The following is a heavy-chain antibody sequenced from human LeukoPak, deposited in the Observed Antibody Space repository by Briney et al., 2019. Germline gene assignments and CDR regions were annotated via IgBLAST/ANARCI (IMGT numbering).Heavy chain of an antibody. Sequence: GGSLRLSCAGSGFTFSSYAMSWVRQAPGKALEWVSTISGSGGAGTYYADSVKGRFTVSRDNSRNTLYLPMNSLRAEDTAVYYCVKDRGGSPFYGMDVWGQGTTVTVSS. CDR1: GFTFSSYA. CDR2: ISGSGGAGT. V-gene: IGHV3-23*01. J-gene: IGHJ6*02. CDR3: VKDRGGSPFYGMDV. D-gene: IGHD1-26*01.